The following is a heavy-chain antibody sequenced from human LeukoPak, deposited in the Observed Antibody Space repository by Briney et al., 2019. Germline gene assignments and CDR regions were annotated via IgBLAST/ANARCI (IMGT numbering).Heavy chain of an antibody. CDR1: GFTFSSYA. D-gene: IGHD1-26*01. V-gene: IGHV3-30-3*01. J-gene: IGHJ4*02. CDR3: ARVKWELRQWDPFDY. Sequence: RGSLRLSCAASGFTFSSYAMHWVRQAPGKGLEWVAVISYDGSNKYYADSVKGRFTISRDNSKNTLYLQMNSLRAEDTAVYYCARVKWELRQWDPFDYWGQGTLVTVSS. CDR2: ISYDGSNK.